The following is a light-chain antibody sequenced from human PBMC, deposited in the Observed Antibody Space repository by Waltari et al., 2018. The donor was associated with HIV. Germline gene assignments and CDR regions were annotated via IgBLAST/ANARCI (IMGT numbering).Light chain of an antibody. V-gene: IGLV1-47*01. CDR3: ATWDDSLRGVL. J-gene: IGLJ2*01. CDR1: SSNIGSHY. Sequence: SVLIQPPSASGPPVQRVTLSCSVSSSNIGSHYVFWCQQLPGTAPKLLMHRNHQLNAGGAESVSESTAGASACLAISGRRAEDEAEYYCATWDDSLRGVLFGGGTKLSGL. CDR2: RNH.